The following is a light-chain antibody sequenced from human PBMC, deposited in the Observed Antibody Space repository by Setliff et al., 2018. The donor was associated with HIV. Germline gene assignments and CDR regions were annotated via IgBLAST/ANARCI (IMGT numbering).Light chain of an antibody. V-gene: IGLV1-40*01. CDR2: GNS. CDR3: QSYDSSLSGFYV. J-gene: IGLJ1*01. Sequence: QSALTQPPSVSGAPGQRVTISCTGSSSNIGADFDVHWYQQLPGTAPKLLIYGNSSRPSGVPDRFSASKSGTSSSLAITGLQADDEADYYCQSYDSSLSGFYVFGTGTKVTVL. CDR1: SSNIGADFD.